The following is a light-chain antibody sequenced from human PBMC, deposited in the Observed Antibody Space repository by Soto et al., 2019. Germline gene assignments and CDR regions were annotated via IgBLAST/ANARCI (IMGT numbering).Light chain of an antibody. Sequence: EIVLTQSPATLSVSPGGRATLSCRASQSVKSYLAWYQQRPGQPPRLLIYGASTMATGIPARFSGSGSGTEFSLTISSLQSEDFAVYYCQQYNTWPPRYTFGQGTKLEIK. V-gene: IGKV3-15*01. CDR3: QQYNTWPPRYT. CDR2: GAS. CDR1: QSVKSY. J-gene: IGKJ2*01.